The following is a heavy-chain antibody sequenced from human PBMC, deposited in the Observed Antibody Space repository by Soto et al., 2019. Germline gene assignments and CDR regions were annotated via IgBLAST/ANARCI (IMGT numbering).Heavy chain of an antibody. Sequence: VQLVESGGGVVQPGRSLRLSCAASGFTFSDYAMHWVRQAPGKGLEWVAVVSHDGRNTHYADSVKGRCTISRDSSKNTVSLEMPSLRAEDTGVYYCAKGGRQWLVTSDFNYWGQGALVPVSS. J-gene: IGHJ4*02. CDR1: GFTFSDYA. D-gene: IGHD6-19*01. V-gene: IGHV3-30*18. CDR3: AKGGRQWLVTSDFNY. CDR2: VSHDGRNT.